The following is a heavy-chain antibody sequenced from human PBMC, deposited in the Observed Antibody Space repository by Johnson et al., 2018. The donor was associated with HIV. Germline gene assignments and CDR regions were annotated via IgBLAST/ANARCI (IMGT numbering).Heavy chain of an antibody. CDR1: GFTFSSYG. CDR2: ISYDGTNK. Sequence: QVQLVESGGGVVQPGRSLRLSCTASGFTFSSYGMHWVRQAPGKGLEWVAVISYDGTNKYYADSVKGRFTISRDNSKNTLYLQMNSLRAEDTAVYYCARGYCGGDCFSWSALSGPFDIWGQGTMVTVSS. J-gene: IGHJ3*02. V-gene: IGHV3-30*19. CDR3: ARGYCGGDCFSWSALSGPFDI. D-gene: IGHD2-21*01.